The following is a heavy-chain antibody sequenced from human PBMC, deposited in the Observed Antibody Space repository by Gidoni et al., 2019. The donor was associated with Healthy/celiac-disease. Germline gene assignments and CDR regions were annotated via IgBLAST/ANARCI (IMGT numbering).Heavy chain of an antibody. CDR1: GFTFSSYS. Sequence: EVQLVESGGGLVKPGGSLRLSCAASGFTFSSYSMNWVRQAPGKGLEWVSSISSSSSYIYYADSVKGRFTISRDNAKNSLYLQMNSLRAEDTAVYYCARGSAAAGTSNDYWGQGTLVTVSS. CDR3: ARGSAAAGTSNDY. V-gene: IGHV3-21*01. CDR2: ISSSSSYI. J-gene: IGHJ4*02. D-gene: IGHD6-13*01.